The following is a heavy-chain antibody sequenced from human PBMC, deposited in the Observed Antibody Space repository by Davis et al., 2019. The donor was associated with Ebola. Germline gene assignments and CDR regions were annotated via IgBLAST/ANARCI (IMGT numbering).Heavy chain of an antibody. CDR1: GGSFSYYY. D-gene: IGHD3-10*01. CDR3: TRVYGSGSLHFDY. V-gene: IGHV4-34*01. CDR2: INHSGST. Sequence: MPSETLSLTCAVYGGSFSYYYWSWIRQPPGKGLEWIGEINHSGSTNYNPSLKSRVTISVDTSKNQFSLKLSSVTAADTAVYYCTRVYGSGSLHFDYWGQGTLVTVSS. J-gene: IGHJ4*02.